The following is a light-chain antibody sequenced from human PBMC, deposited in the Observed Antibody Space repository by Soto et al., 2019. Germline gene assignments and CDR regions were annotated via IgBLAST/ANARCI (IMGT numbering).Light chain of an antibody. J-gene: IGLJ3*02. CDR3: QTWGTGPV. Sequence: QLVLTQSPSASASLGASVKLTCTLSSGHSSYAIAWHQQQPEKGPRYLMKVNSDGSHSKGDGIPDRFSGSSSGAERYLTISRLQSDDEADYYCQTWGTGPVVGGGTKVTVL. CDR2: VNSDGSH. CDR1: SGHSSYA. V-gene: IGLV4-69*01.